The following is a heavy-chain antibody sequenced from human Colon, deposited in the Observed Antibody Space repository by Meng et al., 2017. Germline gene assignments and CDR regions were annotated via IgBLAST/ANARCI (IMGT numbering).Heavy chain of an antibody. CDR2: MYNSEST. D-gene: IGHD2-2*01. CDR3: ARQVPENNWFDP. J-gene: IGHJ5*02. CDR1: RGSIRSGGYY. V-gene: IGHV4-31*03. Sequence: QLRLQESGPRLVKPSETLSLTCTVSRGSIRSGGYYWSWIRQHPGKGLEWIGFMYNSESTYYNPSLKSRVTISVDTSENHFSLQLRSVTAADTALYYCARQVPENNWFDPWGQGTLVTVSS.